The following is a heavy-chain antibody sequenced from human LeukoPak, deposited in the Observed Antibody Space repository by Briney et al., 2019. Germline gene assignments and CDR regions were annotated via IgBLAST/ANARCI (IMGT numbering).Heavy chain of an antibody. D-gene: IGHD4-17*01. Sequence: GGSLRLSCAASGFTFRNYWMHWVRQAPGKGPVWVSRINIDGNITTYADSVKGRFSISRDNAKNSLHLQMNSLRAEDTAMYYCAGEPTVTTSGYWGQGTLVTVSS. J-gene: IGHJ4*02. CDR1: GFTFRNYW. CDR3: AGEPTVTTSGY. V-gene: IGHV3-74*01. CDR2: INIDGNIT.